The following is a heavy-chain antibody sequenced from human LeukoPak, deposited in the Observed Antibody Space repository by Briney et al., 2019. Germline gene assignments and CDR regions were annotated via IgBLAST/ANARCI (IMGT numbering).Heavy chain of an antibody. D-gene: IGHD3-22*01. CDR3: ARYYDSSGDDAFDI. CDR1: GGSISSYY. J-gene: IGHJ3*02. V-gene: IGHV4-59*01. Sequence: SETLSLTCTVSGGSISSYYWSWIRQPPGKGLEWIGYIYYSGSTNYNPSLKSRVTISVDTSKNQFSLKLSSVTAADTAVYYCARYYDSSGDDAFDIWGQGTMVTVSS. CDR2: IYYSGST.